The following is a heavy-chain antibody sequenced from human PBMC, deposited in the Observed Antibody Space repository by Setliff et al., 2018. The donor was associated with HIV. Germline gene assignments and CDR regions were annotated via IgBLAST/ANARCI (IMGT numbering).Heavy chain of an antibody. CDR1: ADSIGTNHW. CDR2: ISQSGKT. CDR3: ARVSPPPDNYFYYYMDV. D-gene: IGHD3-9*01. Sequence: SETLSLTCAVSADSIGTNHWWNWVRQPPGKGLEWIGEISQSGKTNYHPSLKSRITISMEASKTHFSLTLNSVTAADTAVYYCARVSPPPDNYFYYYMDVWGKGTTVTVSS. V-gene: IGHV4-4*02. J-gene: IGHJ6*03.